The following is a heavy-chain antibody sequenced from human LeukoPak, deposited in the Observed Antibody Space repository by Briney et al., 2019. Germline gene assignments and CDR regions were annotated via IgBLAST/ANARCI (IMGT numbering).Heavy chain of an antibody. J-gene: IGHJ6*04. CDR3: ARPGYCSSTSCSDGMDV. CDR1: GGSFSGYY. Sequence: SETLSLTCAVYGGSFSGYYWSWIRQPPGKGREGIGEINHSGSTNYNPSLKSRVTISVDTSKNQFSLKLSSVTAADTAVYYCARPGYCSSTSCSDGMDVWGKGTTVTVSS. D-gene: IGHD2-2*01. CDR2: INHSGST. V-gene: IGHV4-34*01.